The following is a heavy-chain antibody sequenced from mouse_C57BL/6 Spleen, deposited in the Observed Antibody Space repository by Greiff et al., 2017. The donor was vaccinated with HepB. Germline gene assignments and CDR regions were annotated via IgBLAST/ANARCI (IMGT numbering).Heavy chain of an antibody. CDR2: IHPNSGST. D-gene: IGHD2-5*01. V-gene: IGHV1-64*01. CDR1: GYTFTSYW. CDR3: ARERRYSNYEDWYFDV. J-gene: IGHJ1*03. Sequence: QVQLQQPGAELVKPGASVKLSCKASGYTFTSYWMHWVKQRPGQGLEWIGMIHPNSGSTNYNEKFKSKATLTVDKSSSTAYMQLSSLTSEDSAVYYCARERRYSNYEDWYFDVWGTGTTVTVSS.